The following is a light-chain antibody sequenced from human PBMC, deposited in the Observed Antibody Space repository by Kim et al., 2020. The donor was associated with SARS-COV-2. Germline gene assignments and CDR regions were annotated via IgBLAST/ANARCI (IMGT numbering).Light chain of an antibody. CDR3: QQYQNLPRS. CDR1: QDIRNY. CDR2: DVS. Sequence: SVSVGDRVTITCQASQDIRNYLGWYQQKPGKAPKLLIYDVSNLETGVPSRFSGSGSGTHFTFTISNLQPEDFAIYYCQQYQNLPRSFGQGTELEIK. J-gene: IGKJ2*03. V-gene: IGKV1-33*01.